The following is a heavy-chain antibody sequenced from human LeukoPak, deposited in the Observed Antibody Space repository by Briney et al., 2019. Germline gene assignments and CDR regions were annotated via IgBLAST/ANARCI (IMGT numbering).Heavy chain of an antibody. Sequence: ASVKVSCKASGGTFSSYAISWVRQAPGQGLEWMGGIIPIFGTANYAQKFQGRVTITADESTSTAYMELSSLRSEDTAVYYCARALRPLEGATSTRKSNHFDYWGQGTLVTVSS. V-gene: IGHV1-69*13. CDR3: ARALRPLEGATSTRKSNHFDY. CDR1: GGTFSSYA. CDR2: IIPIFGTA. D-gene: IGHD1-26*01. J-gene: IGHJ4*02.